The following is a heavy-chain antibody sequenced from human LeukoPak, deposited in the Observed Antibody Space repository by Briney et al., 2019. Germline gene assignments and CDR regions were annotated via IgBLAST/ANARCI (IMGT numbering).Heavy chain of an antibody. CDR3: SKDISAGGLDV. CDR1: RFMVNDHA. D-gene: IGHD3-16*02. J-gene: IGHJ6*02. Sequence: QPGRCLTLSCVAPRFMVNDHAMHWVRQTPGKGLEWVAGVFWNGVDKGYADSVKGRFTIFRDNAKNSIYLQMNSLRIEDTALYYCSKDISAGGLDVWGPGTPVTVSS. CDR2: VFWNGVDK. V-gene: IGHV3-9*01.